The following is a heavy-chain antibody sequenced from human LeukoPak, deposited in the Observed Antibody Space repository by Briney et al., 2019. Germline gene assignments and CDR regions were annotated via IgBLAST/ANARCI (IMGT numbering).Heavy chain of an antibody. CDR2: INPSGGST. J-gene: IGHJ5*02. D-gene: IGHD2-15*01. CDR3: ARRRGGYCSGGSCYVFDP. V-gene: IGHV1-46*01. CDR1: GYTFTSCY. Sequence: GASVKVSCKASGYTFTSCYMHWVRQAPGQGLEWMGIINPSGGSTSYAQKFQGRVTMTRDTSTSTVYMELSSLRSEDTAVYYCARRRGGYCSGGSCYVFDPWGQGTLVTVSS.